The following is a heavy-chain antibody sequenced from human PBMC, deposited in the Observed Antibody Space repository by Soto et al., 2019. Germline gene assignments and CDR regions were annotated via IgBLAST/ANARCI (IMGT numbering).Heavy chain of an antibody. J-gene: IGHJ4*02. V-gene: IGHV3-48*02. D-gene: IGHD5-18*01. Sequence: PGGSLRLSCAASGFTFSSYSMNWVRQAPGKGLEWVSYISSSSSTIYYADSVKGRFTISRDNAKNSLYLQMNSLRDEDTAVYYCARNVDTAMVSYYFDYWGQGTLVTVSS. CDR3: ARNVDTAMVSYYFDY. CDR2: ISSSSSTI. CDR1: GFTFSSYS.